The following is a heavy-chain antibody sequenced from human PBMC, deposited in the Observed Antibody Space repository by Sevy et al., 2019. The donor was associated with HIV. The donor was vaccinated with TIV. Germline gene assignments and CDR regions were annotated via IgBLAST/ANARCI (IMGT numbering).Heavy chain of an antibody. CDR2: LSGSGGST. Sequence: GGSLRLSCAASGFTFSIYAMSWVRQAPGKGLEWVSGLSGSGGSTYYADSVKGRFTISRDNSKNTLYLQMNSLRAEDTAVYYCAEDQGDYVWGTFRDYWGQGTLVTVSS. J-gene: IGHJ4*02. CDR1: GFTFSIYA. V-gene: IGHV3-23*01. CDR3: AEDQGDYVWGTFRDY. D-gene: IGHD3-16*02.